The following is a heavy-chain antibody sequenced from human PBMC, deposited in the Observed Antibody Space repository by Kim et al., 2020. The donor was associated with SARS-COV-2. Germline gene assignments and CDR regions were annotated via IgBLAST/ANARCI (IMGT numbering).Heavy chain of an antibody. CDR1: GGSFSGYY. V-gene: IGHV4-34*01. D-gene: IGHD2-15*01. CDR3: ARQSYGYCSGGNCYAAYYFDS. CDR2: INHSGST. Sequence: SETLSLTCAVYGGSFSGYYWSWIRQPPGKGLEWIGEINHSGSTNYNPSLKSRVSISVDKSKNQFSLKLTSVTAADTAVFYCARQSYGYCSGGNCYAAYYFDSWGQGSLVTVSS. J-gene: IGHJ4*02.